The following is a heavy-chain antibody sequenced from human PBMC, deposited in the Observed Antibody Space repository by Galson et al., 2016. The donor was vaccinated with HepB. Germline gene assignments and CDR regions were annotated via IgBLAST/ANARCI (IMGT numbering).Heavy chain of an antibody. CDR1: GVSFSRSV. Sequence: SVKVSCKASGVSFSRSVMTWLRQAPGQGPEWMGMIVPMFGAPKYAQKFQGRLTITADENTNKVYMELSTLRSEDTAVYFCARGLDYGDSYWFFDVWGRGTLLIVSS. V-gene: IGHV1-69*13. CDR3: ARGLDYGDSYWFFDV. D-gene: IGHD4-17*01. CDR2: IVPMFGAP. J-gene: IGHJ2*01.